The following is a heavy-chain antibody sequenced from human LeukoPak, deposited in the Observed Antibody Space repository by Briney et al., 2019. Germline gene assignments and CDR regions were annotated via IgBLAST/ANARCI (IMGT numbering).Heavy chain of an antibody. V-gene: IGHV3-30*04. J-gene: IGHJ3*02. CDR2: ISYDGSNK. Sequence: GGSLRLSCAASGFTFSSYAMHWVRQAPGKGLEWVAVISYDGSNKYYADSVKGRFTISRDNSKNTLYLQMNSLRAEDTAVYYCAREWQQLLLNPHDAFDIWGQGTMVTVSS. CDR3: AREWQQLLLNPHDAFDI. CDR1: GFTFSSYA. D-gene: IGHD6-13*01.